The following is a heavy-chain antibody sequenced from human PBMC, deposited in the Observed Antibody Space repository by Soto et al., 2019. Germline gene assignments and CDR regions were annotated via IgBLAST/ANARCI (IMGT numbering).Heavy chain of an antibody. CDR2: NSSSAGTI. D-gene: IGHD6-13*01. V-gene: IGHV3-11*01. CDR3: ARGTYSSKTDFDY. Sequence: QVQLVESGGGLVKPGGSLRLSCEASGFTFSDYYMSWICQAPGYGLDWVSYNSSSAGTISYADSVKGRFTISRDNAKNSLYLQMNSLRAEDTAVYYCARGTYSSKTDFDYWGQGTLVTVSS. J-gene: IGHJ4*02. CDR1: GFTFSDYY.